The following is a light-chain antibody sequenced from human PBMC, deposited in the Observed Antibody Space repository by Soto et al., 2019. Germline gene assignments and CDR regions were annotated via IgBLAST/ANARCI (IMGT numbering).Light chain of an antibody. CDR3: QHRSNWTLT. Sequence: EIVFTQSPATLSLSPGERATLSCRASQSVRSFLAWYRQKPGQAPRLLIYDASNRATGIPARFSGSGSGTECTLTISSLEPEDFAVYYCQHRSNWTLTFGGGTKVDIK. J-gene: IGKJ4*01. CDR2: DAS. V-gene: IGKV3-11*01. CDR1: QSVRSF.